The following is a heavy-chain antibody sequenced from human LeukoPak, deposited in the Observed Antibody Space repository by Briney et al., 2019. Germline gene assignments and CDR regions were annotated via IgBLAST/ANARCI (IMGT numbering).Heavy chain of an antibody. J-gene: IGHJ6*03. V-gene: IGHV3-21*01. CDR3: AREEGYCSSTSCYEANYYYYYMDV. Sequence: GGSLRLSCAASGFTFSSYSMNWVRQAPGKGLEWVSSISSSSSYIYYADSVKGRFTISRDNAKNSLYLQMNSLRAEDTAVYYCAREEGYCSSTSCYEANYYYYYMDVWGKGTTVTVSS. CDR1: GFTFSSYS. D-gene: IGHD2-2*01. CDR2: ISSSSSYI.